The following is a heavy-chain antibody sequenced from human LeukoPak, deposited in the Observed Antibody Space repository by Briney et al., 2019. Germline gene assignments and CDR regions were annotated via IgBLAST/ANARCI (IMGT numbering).Heavy chain of an antibody. D-gene: IGHD3-10*01. Sequence: GASVKVSCKASGGTFRSYAINWVRQAPGQGLEWMGGIIPMFGTTNYAQKFQGRVTITADRSTSTAYLELSSLRSEDTAVYYCARGSYLYQFDYWGQGTLVTVSS. CDR3: ARGSYLYQFDY. CDR2: IIPMFGTT. CDR1: GGTFRSYA. V-gene: IGHV1-69*06. J-gene: IGHJ4*02.